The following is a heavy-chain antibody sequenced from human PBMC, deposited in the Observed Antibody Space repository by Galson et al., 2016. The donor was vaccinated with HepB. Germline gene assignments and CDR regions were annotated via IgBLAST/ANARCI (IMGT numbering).Heavy chain of an antibody. CDR1: GFTFSNYA. V-gene: IGHV3-23*01. Sequence: SLRLSCAVSGFTFSNYAMSWVRQAPGKGLEWVSSIGGSGGGTYYADSVKGRFTISRDNFRDTLYLHMNSLRAEDTAVYYCARNRGYSGYDAFDIWGQGTMVTVSS. D-gene: IGHD5-12*01. CDR2: IGGSGGGT. J-gene: IGHJ3*02. CDR3: ARNRGYSGYDAFDI.